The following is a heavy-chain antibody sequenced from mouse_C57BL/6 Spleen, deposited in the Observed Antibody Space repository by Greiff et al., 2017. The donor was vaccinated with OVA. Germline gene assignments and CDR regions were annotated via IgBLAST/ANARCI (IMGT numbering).Heavy chain of an antibody. CDR2: ISDGGSYT. J-gene: IGHJ2*01. V-gene: IGHV5-4*01. CDR3: ARDRRYFDY. CDR1: GFTFSSYA. Sequence: EVHLVESGEGLVKPGGSLKLSCAASGFTFSSYAMSWVRQTPEKRLEWVATISDGGSYTYYPDNVKGRFTISRDNAKNNLYLQMSHLKSEDTAMYYCARDRRYFDYWGQGTTLTVSS.